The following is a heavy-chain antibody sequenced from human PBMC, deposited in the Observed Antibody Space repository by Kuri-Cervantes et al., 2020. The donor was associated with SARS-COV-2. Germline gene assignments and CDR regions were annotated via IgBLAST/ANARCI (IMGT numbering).Heavy chain of an antibody. Sequence: GESLKISCAASGFTFSSYAMHWVRQAPGKGLEWVAVISYDGSNKYYADSVKGRFTISRDNSKNTLYLQMNGLRAEDTAVYYCARARSDYVWGKEVGWFDPWGQGTLVTVSS. J-gene: IGHJ5*02. D-gene: IGHD3-16*01. CDR1: GFTFSSYA. CDR3: ARARSDYVWGKEVGWFDP. CDR2: ISYDGSNK. V-gene: IGHV3-30*14.